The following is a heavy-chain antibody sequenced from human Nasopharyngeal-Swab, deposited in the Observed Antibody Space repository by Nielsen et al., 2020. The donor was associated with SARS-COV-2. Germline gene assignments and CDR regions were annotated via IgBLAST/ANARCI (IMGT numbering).Heavy chain of an antibody. CDR1: GFTLSSYA. V-gene: IGHV3-23*01. CDR3: AKVLSHYGDYGNDAFDI. J-gene: IGHJ3*02. Sequence: GGSLRLSCAASGFTLSSYAMSWVRQAPGKGLEWVSAISGSGGSTYYADSVKGRFTISRDNSKNTLYLQMNSLRAEDTAVYYCAKVLSHYGDYGNDAFDIWGQGTMVTVSS. CDR2: ISGSGGST. D-gene: IGHD4-17*01.